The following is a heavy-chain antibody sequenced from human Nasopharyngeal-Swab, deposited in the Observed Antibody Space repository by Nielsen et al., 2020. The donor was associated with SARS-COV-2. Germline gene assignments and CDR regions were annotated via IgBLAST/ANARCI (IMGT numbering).Heavy chain of an antibody. CDR2: INHGGST. V-gene: IGHV4-34*01. CDR3: AIPYCSGGSCYLYYGMDV. J-gene: IGHJ6*02. CDR1: GGSFSGYY. D-gene: IGHD2-15*01. Sequence: SETLSLTCAVYGGSFSGYYWSWIRQPPGKGLEWIGEINHGGSTNYNPSLKSRVTISVDTSKNQFSLKLSSVTAADTAVYYCAIPYCSGGSCYLYYGMDVWGQGTTVTVSS.